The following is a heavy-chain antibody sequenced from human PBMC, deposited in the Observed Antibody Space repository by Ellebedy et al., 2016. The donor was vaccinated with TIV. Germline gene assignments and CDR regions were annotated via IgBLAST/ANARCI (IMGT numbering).Heavy chain of an antibody. CDR3: ARLGIDY. Sequence: SETLSLTXTVSGGSISSYYWSWIRQPPGKGLEWIGYIYYSGSTNYNPSLKSRVTISVDTSKNQFSLKLSSVTAADTAVYYCARLGIDYWGQGTLVTVSS. J-gene: IGHJ4*02. CDR1: GGSISSYY. V-gene: IGHV4-59*12. CDR2: IYYSGST.